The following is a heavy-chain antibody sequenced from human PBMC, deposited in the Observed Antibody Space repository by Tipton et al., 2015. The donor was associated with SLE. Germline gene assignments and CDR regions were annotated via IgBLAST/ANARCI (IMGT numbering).Heavy chain of an antibody. V-gene: IGHV4-30-4*01. CDR1: GGSISSGDYY. CDR2: IYYSGST. Sequence: TLSLTCTVSGGSISSGDYYWSWIRQPPGKGLEWTGYIYYSGSTYYNPSLKSRVTISVDTSKNQFSLKLSSVTAADTAVYYCARGIAAAGVIFDYWGQGTLVTVSS. D-gene: IGHD6-13*01. CDR3: ARGIAAAGVIFDY. J-gene: IGHJ4*02.